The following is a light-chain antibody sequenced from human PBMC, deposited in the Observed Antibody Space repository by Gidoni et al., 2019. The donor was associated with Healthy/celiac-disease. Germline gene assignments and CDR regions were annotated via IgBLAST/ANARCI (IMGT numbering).Light chain of an antibody. Sequence: ELVMTQSPATLSVSPGERATLSCRASQSVSSNLAWYQQKPGQAPRLLIYGASTRATGIPARFSGSGSGTEFTLTISSLQSEDFAVYYCQQYNNWLTWTFGQXTKVEIK. V-gene: IGKV3-15*01. CDR3: QQYNNWLTWT. CDR2: GAS. J-gene: IGKJ1*01. CDR1: QSVSSN.